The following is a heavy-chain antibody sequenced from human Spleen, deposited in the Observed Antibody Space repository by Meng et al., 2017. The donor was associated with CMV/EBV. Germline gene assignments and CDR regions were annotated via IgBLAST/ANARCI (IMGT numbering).Heavy chain of an antibody. CDR3: AKRITTTADAFDI. Sequence: GGSLRLSCAASGFTVSSNYMSWVRQAPGKGLEWVSVIYSGGSTYYADSVKGRFTISRDNSKNTLYLQMNSLRAEDTAVYYCAKRITTTADAFDIWGQGTMVTVSS. V-gene: IGHV3-53*05. CDR1: GFTVSSNY. D-gene: IGHD3-3*01. J-gene: IGHJ3*02. CDR2: IYSGGST.